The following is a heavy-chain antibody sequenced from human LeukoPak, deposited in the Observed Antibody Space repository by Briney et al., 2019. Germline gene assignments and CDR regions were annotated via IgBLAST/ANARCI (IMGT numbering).Heavy chain of an antibody. J-gene: IGHJ4*02. V-gene: IGHV3-48*02. D-gene: IGHD5-24*01. CDR2: VSSSGTTT. Sequence: QSGGSLRLSCAASGFTFSSYSVIWARQASGKGLEWVSYVSSSGTTTYYADSVKGRFTVSRDNGKNLVSLQMNSLRDEDTAVYYCARADRDGNKRFLDWGQGTLVTVSS. CDR3: ARADRDGNKRFLD. CDR1: GFTFSSYS.